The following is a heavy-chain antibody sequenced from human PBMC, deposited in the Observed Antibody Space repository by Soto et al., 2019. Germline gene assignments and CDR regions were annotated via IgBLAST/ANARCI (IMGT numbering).Heavy chain of an antibody. V-gene: IGHV4-31*03. CDR2: IYYSGST. D-gene: IGHD6-6*01. CDR3: ARDPGGYSSSSGAMDV. Sequence: SETLSLTCTVSGGSISSGSYYWSWIRQHPGKGLEWIGYIYYSGSTYYNPSLKSRVTISVDTSKNQFSLKLSSVTAADTAVYYCARDPGGYSSSSGAMDVWGQGTTVTVSS. J-gene: IGHJ6*02. CDR1: GGSISSGSYY.